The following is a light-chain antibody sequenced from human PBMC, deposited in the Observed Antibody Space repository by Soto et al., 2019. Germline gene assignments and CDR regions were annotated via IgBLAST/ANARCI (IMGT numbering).Light chain of an antibody. CDR1: QTVYSN. CDR2: GAS. CDR3: QQYNKWPLT. J-gene: IGKJ4*01. Sequence: EIVMAQSPATLSVSPGEGATLSCRASQTVYSNLAWYQQKPGQAPRLLIDGASTRATGIPARFSGSGSGTEFTLTISSLQCEDFAVYYCQQYNKWPLTFGGGTKVEIK. V-gene: IGKV3-15*01.